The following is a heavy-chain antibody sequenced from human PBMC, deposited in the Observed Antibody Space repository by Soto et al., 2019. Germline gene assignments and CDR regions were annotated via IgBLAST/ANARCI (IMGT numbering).Heavy chain of an antibody. CDR3: AKDFSAAAGQYYYYYGMDV. V-gene: IGHV3-23*01. Sequence: GGSLRLSCAASGFTFSSYAMSWVRQAPGKGLEWVSAISGSGGSTYYADSVKGRFTISRDNSKNTLYLQMNSLRAEDTAVYYCAKDFSAAAGQYYYYYGMDVWGQGTTVTVSS. D-gene: IGHD6-13*01. CDR1: GFTFSSYA. CDR2: ISGSGGST. J-gene: IGHJ6*02.